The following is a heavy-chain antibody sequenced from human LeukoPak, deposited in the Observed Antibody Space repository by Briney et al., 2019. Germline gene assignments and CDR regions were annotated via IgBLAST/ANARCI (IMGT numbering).Heavy chain of an antibody. CDR1: GGSFSGYY. V-gene: IGHV4-34*01. D-gene: IGHD5-24*01. CDR3: ARGVATTSIDY. J-gene: IGHJ4*02. Sequence: SETQSLTCAVYGGSFSGYYWSWIRQPPGKGLEWIGEINHSGSTNYNPSLKSRVTISVDTSKNQFSLKLSSVTAADTAVYYCARGVATTSIDYWGQGTLVTVSS. CDR2: INHSGST.